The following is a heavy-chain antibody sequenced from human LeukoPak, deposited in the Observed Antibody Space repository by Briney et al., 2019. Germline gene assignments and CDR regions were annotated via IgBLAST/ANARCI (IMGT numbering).Heavy chain of an antibody. D-gene: IGHD5-24*01. CDR2: FSGSGGTT. V-gene: IGHV3-23*01. Sequence: GGSLRLSCAASGFTFSSYAMNWVRQAPGRGLEWVSGFSGSGGTTYYADSVKGRFTISRDNSKNTLYLQMNSLRAEDTAVYYCAKGRLDGMGLLDYWGQGTLVTVSS. CDR3: AKGRLDGMGLLDY. J-gene: IGHJ4*02. CDR1: GFTFSSYA.